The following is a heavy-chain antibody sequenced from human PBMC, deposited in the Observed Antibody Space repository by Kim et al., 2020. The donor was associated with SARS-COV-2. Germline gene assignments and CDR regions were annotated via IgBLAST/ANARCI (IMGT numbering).Heavy chain of an antibody. D-gene: IGHD2-2*01. J-gene: IGHJ4*02. CDR3: ARGRYCSSTNCYGGFDY. Sequence: KGRFTISRDNAKNSLYLQMNSLRAEDTAVYYCARGRYCSSTNCYGGFDYWGQGTLVTVSS. V-gene: IGHV3-11*01.